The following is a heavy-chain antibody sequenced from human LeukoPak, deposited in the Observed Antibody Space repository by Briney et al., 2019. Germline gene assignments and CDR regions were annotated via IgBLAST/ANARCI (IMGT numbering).Heavy chain of an antibody. CDR1: GFTFKNYG. CDR2: IWFDGSDT. CDR3: ARDFYYWGGGILFSK. Sequence: PGRSLRLSCAASGFTFKNYGMHWVRQAPGKGLEWVAVIWFDGSDTRYADSVKGRFTISRDNSKNTLYLQMNSLRAEDTAVYYCARDFYYWGGGILFSKRGREPRVPVS. J-gene: IGHJ4*02. D-gene: IGHD3-22*01. V-gene: IGHV3-33*01.